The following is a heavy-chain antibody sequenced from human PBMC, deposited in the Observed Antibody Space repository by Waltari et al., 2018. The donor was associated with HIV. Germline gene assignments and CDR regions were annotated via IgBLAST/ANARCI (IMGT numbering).Heavy chain of an antibody. J-gene: IGHJ6*02. V-gene: IGHV4-4*07. CDR1: GDSISSYY. D-gene: IGHD3-9*01. Sequence: QVQLQESGPGLVKPSETLSLTCTVSGDSISSYYWTWIRRPAGKGLEWIGRIFTSGSTSDNPPLKSRVTMSLDTSKNQFALKLTAVTAADTAVYYCAREEYYDILTGPPYGLDVWGQGTTVTVSS. CDR2: IFTSGST. CDR3: AREEYYDILTGPPYGLDV.